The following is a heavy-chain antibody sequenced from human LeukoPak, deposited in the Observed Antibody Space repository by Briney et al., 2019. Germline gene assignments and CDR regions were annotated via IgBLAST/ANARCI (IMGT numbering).Heavy chain of an antibody. J-gene: IGHJ3*02. CDR2: ISYSGNT. CDR1: GVSIISSDYH. V-gene: IGHV4-39*01. CDR3: PRHCCSAPSKRVFDI. Sequence: SETLSLTCTVSGVSIISSDYHWGWVRQPPGKGLEWIGTISYSGNTDYNPSLRSRVTISVDTSNNQFSLRLGSVTAADTAIYHCPRHCCSAPSKRVFDIWGQGTMVTVSS. D-gene: IGHD2-15*01.